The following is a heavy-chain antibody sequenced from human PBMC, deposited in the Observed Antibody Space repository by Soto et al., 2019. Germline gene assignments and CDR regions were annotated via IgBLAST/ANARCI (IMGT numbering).Heavy chain of an antibody. V-gene: IGHV3-33*01. CDR2: IWYDGSNK. CDR3: SRDGYNYDFSGYYRAFDI. Sequence: SLRLSCAASGFTFSSYGMHWVRQAPGKGLEWVAVIWYDGSNKYYADSVKGRFTISRDNSKNTLYLQMNSLRAEDTAVYYCSRDGYNYDFSGYYRAFDIWGQGTMVTVSS. J-gene: IGHJ3*02. CDR1: GFTFSSYG. D-gene: IGHD3-22*01.